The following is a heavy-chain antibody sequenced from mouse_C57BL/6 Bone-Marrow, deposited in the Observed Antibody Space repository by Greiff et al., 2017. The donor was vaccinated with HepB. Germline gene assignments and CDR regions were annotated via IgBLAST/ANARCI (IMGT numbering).Heavy chain of an antibody. D-gene: IGHD1-1*01. J-gene: IGHJ4*01. CDR2: ISYDGSN. CDR3: ARESSKAMDY. CDR1: GYSITSGYY. V-gene: IGHV3-6*01. Sequence: VQLKESGPGLVKPSQSLSLTCSVTGYSITSGYYWNWIRQFPGNKLEWMGYISYDGSNNYNPSLKNRISITRDTSKNQFFLKLNSVTTEDTATYYCARESSKAMDYWGQGTSVTVSS.